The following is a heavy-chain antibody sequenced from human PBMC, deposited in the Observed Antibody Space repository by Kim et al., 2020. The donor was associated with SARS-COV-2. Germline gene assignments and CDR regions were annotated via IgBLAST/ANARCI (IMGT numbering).Heavy chain of an antibody. Sequence: SETLSLTCAGYGGSFSGSYWSWIRQPPGKGLEWIGEINHSGSTNYNPSPKSRVTISVDTSKNQFTLKLSSMTAADTAVYYCSTAPRYSYGYGYHYYGMDVWGQGTTVTVSS. CDR3: STAPRYSYGYGYHYYGMDV. CDR1: GGSFSGSY. D-gene: IGHD5-18*01. CDR2: INHSGST. V-gene: IGHV4-34*01. J-gene: IGHJ6*02.